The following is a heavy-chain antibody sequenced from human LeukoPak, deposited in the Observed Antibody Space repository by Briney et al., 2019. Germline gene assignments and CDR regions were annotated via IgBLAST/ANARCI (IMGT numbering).Heavy chain of an antibody. D-gene: IGHD3-22*01. V-gene: IGHV3-21*04. CDR1: GFIFSTYS. Sequence: GGSLRLSCTASGFIFSTYSMIWVRQAPGKGLEWVSSISSTSGNKYYADSVKGRFTISRDNSKNTLYLQMNSLRAEDTAVYYCAKDLYDSSGYFYFDYWGQGTLVTVSS. J-gene: IGHJ4*02. CDR3: AKDLYDSSGYFYFDY. CDR2: ISSTSGNK.